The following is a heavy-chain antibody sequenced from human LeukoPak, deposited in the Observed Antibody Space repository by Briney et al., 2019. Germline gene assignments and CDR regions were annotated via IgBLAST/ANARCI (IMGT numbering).Heavy chain of an antibody. CDR3: SRDVFSLGDS. D-gene: IGHD2/OR15-2a*01. V-gene: IGHV3-74*01. CDR1: GFSLTNYG. Sequence: GGSLRLSRAASGFSLTNYGMHWVRQSPGKGLVWVSHINHDGSLTNYADSVKGRFTISRDIAKNTVYLQMNSLGAEDTATYYCSRDVFSLGDSWGQGTLVTVSS. CDR2: INHDGSLT. J-gene: IGHJ4*02.